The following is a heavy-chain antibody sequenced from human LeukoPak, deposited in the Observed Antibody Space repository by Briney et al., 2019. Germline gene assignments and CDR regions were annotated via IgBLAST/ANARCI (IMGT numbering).Heavy chain of an antibody. CDR2: ISVSGGST. Sequence: GGSLRLSCAASGFTFRNYAMSWVRQAPGKGLEWVAAISVSGGSTNYADSVKGRFTISRDNSKNTLYLQMNSLRAEDTAVYYCAKVFFMDYWGQGTLVTVSS. CDR3: AKVFFMDY. D-gene: IGHD2-8*01. J-gene: IGHJ4*02. V-gene: IGHV3-23*01. CDR1: GFTFRNYA.